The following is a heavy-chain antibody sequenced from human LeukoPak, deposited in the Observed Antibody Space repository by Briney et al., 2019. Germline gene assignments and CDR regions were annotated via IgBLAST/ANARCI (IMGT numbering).Heavy chain of an antibody. CDR1: GGSISSSSYY. D-gene: IGHD3-10*01. J-gene: IGHJ4*02. CDR2: IYYSGST. Sequence: SETLSLTCTVSGGSISSSSYYWGWIRQPPGKGLEWLGSIYYSGSTYYNPSLKSRVTISVDTSKNQFSLKLSSVTAADTAVYYCARRGTMVRGVIIMYYFDYWGQGTLVTVSS. V-gene: IGHV4-39*01. CDR3: ARRGTMVRGVIIMYYFDY.